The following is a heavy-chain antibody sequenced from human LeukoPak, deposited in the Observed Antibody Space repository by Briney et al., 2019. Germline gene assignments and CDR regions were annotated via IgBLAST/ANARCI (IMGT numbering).Heavy chain of an antibody. CDR3: ARDRVVVVPAETDLGWYYYMDV. V-gene: IGHV4-4*07. CDR2: IYTSGST. CDR1: GGSFSGYY. D-gene: IGHD2-2*01. Sequence: SETLSLTCAVYGGSFSGYYWSWIRQPAGKGLEWIGCIYTSGSTNYNPSLKSRVTISVDTSKNQFSLKLSSVTAADTAVYYCARDRVVVVPAETDLGWYYYMDVWGKGTTVTVSS. J-gene: IGHJ6*03.